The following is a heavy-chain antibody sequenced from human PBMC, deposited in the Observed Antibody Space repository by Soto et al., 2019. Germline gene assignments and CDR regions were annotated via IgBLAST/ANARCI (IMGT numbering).Heavy chain of an antibody. Sequence: QVQLVESGGGVVQPGRSLRLSCAASGFTFSSYGMHWVRQAPGKGLEWVAVIWYDGSNKYYADSVKGRFTISRDNSKNTLYLQMNSLRAEDTAVYYCARGASPPPYYYDSSGFNYWGPGTLVTVSS. CDR1: GFTFSSYG. J-gene: IGHJ4*02. V-gene: IGHV3-33*01. D-gene: IGHD3-22*01. CDR3: ARGASPPPYYYDSSGFNY. CDR2: IWYDGSNK.